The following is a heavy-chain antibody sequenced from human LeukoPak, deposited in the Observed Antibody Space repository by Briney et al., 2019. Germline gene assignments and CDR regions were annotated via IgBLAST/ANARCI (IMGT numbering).Heavy chain of an antibody. V-gene: IGHV4-34*01. J-gene: IGHJ5*02. D-gene: IGHD6-19*01. CDR2: INHSGTT. Sequence: SETLPLTCAVCGGSFSGYYWSWIRKPPGKGRECIGEINHSGTTNYNPSHKSRVTISVDTSKNQFSLKLSSVTAADTAVYYCARVLGTIAVAGNGKNNWFDPWGQGTLVTVSS. CDR3: ARVLGTIAVAGNGKNNWFDP. CDR1: GGSFSGYY.